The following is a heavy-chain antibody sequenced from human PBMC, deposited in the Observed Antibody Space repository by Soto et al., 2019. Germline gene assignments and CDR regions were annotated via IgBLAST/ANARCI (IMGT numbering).Heavy chain of an antibody. Sequence: QVHLQQWGAGLLKPSETLSLTCSVYGESFIGYYWTWIRQPPGKGLEWIGEINHRGSANYNPSLKSRVTISVDTSNKQFSLKLSSVTAADTSVYYCARTDIVTTNCFDPWGQGTLVTVSS. D-gene: IGHD5-12*01. CDR3: ARTDIVTTNCFDP. V-gene: IGHV4-34*02. CDR2: INHRGSA. CDR1: GESFIGYY. J-gene: IGHJ5*02.